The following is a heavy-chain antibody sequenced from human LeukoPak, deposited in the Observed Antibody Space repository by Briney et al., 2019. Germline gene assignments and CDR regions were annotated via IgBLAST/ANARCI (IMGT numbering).Heavy chain of an antibody. J-gene: IGHJ6*02. CDR3: ARDHYDFWSGYSDRGMDV. CDR2: INHSGST. V-gene: IGHV4-34*01. CDR1: GGSSSDYY. Sequence: SETLSLTCVVYGGSSSDYYWSWIRQPPGKGLEWIGEINHSGSTNYNPSLKSRVTISVDTSKNQLSLKLSSVSAADAAVYYCARDHYDFWSGYSDRGMDVWGQGTTVTVSS. D-gene: IGHD3-3*01.